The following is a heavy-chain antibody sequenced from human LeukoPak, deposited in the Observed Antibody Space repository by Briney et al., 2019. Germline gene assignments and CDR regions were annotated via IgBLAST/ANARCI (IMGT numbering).Heavy chain of an antibody. CDR1: GYSISSGYY. V-gene: IGHV4-38-2*02. J-gene: IGHJ4*02. CDR2: IYHSGST. CDR3: ARVGSGGRGLAGVDY. Sequence: SETLSLTCTVSGYSISSGYYWGWIRQPPGKGLGWIGSIYHSGSTYYNPSLKSRVTISVDTSKNQFSLKLSSVTAADTAVYYCARVGSGGRGLAGVDYWGQGTLVTVSS. D-gene: IGHD1-14*01.